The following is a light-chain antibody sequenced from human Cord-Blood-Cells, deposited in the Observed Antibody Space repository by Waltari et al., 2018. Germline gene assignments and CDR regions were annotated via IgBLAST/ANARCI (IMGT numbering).Light chain of an antibody. J-gene: IGKJ2*01. V-gene: IGKV1-39*01. Sequence: DIQMTQSPSSLSASVGDRVTITCRASQSISSYLNWYKQKPGKAPKLLIYAASSLKSGVPSRFSGSGSGTDFTLTISSLQPEDFATYYCQQSYSTPMYTFGQGTKLEIK. CDR1: QSISSY. CDR2: AAS. CDR3: QQSYSTPMYT.